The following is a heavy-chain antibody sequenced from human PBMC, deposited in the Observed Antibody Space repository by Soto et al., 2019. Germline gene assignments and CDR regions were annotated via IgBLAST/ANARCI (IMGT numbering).Heavy chain of an antibody. D-gene: IGHD1-1*01. J-gene: IGHJ4*02. V-gene: IGHV3-21*01. CDR1: GFTFSRYS. CDR2: ISSSSSYI. Sequence: EVQLVESGGGLVKPGGSLRLSCAASGFTFSRYSMNWVRQAPRKGPEWVSSISSSSSYIYYADSVKGRFTISRDNAKNSVYLQMNSRRAEDTAVYYCARERNHFDYWGQGTLVTVSS. CDR3: ARERNHFDY.